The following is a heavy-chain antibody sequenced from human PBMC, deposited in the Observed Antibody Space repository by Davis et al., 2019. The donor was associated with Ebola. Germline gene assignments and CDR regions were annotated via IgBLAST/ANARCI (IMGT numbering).Heavy chain of an antibody. Sequence: PSETLSLTCTVSGVSISRHYLSWIRQPPGKRLEWIGSIYYTGSAYYNSSLNSRVTISVDTSKNQFSLKLSSVTAADTAMYYCAERGGSVWGQGTLVTVSS. CDR3: AERGGSV. J-gene: IGHJ4*02. V-gene: IGHV4-59*11. CDR1: GVSISRHY. D-gene: IGHD3-16*01. CDR2: IYYTGSA.